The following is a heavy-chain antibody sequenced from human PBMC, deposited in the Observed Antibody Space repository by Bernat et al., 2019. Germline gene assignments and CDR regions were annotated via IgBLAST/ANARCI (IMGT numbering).Heavy chain of an antibody. V-gene: IGHV3-21*01. Sequence: EVQLVESGGGLVKPGGSLRLSCAASGFTFSSYSMNWVRQAPGKGLEWVSSISSSSSYIYYADSGKGRFTISRDNAKNSLYLQMNSLRAEDTAVYYCARGCGGSCYFHDAFDIWGQGTMVTVSS. J-gene: IGHJ3*02. CDR3: ARGCGGSCYFHDAFDI. CDR1: GFTFSSYS. CDR2: ISSSSSYI. D-gene: IGHD2-15*01.